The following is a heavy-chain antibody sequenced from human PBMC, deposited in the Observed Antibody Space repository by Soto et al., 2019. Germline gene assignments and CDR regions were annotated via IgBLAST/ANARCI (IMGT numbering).Heavy chain of an antibody. D-gene: IGHD3-22*01. J-gene: IGHJ4*02. CDR2: ISAYNGNT. Sequence: QVQLVQSGAEVKKPGASVKVSCKASGYTFTSYGISWVRQAPGQGLEWMGWISAYNGNTNYAQKLQGRVTMTTDTSTSPAYMELRSLRSDDTAVYYCARDYDHDSSGYYSLNVDYWGQGTLGTVSS. CDR3: ARDYDHDSSGYYSLNVDY. V-gene: IGHV1-18*01. CDR1: GYTFTSYG.